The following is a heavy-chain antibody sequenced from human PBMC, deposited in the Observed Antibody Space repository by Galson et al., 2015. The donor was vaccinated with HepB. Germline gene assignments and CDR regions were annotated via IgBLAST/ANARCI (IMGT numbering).Heavy chain of an antibody. Sequence: QSGAEVKKPGESLKISCKGSGYSFTSYGISWVRQAPGQGLEWMGWIGAYNGNTNYAQKLQGRVTMTTDTSTSTAYMELRSLRSDDTAVYYCARDGFARGYCSSTSCKFNWFDPWGQGTLVTVSS. D-gene: IGHD2-2*01. CDR1: GYSFTSYG. CDR2: IGAYNGNT. V-gene: IGHV1-18*04. J-gene: IGHJ5*02. CDR3: ARDGFARGYCSSTSCKFNWFDP.